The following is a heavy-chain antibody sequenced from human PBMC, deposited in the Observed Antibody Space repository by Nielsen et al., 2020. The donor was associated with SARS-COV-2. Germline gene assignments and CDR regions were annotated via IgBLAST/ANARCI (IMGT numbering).Heavy chain of an antibody. J-gene: IGHJ4*02. CDR2: NSSST. Sequence: GEFLKISCVVSGFTISTYLMRLVRPAPGKGPGLVSANSSSTYYADSVKGRFTVTRNNSKNTLCLKMNSLRAEDTAVYYCAKRSGYTSGWSADYWGQGTLVTVSS. V-gene: IGHV3-23*01. D-gene: IGHD6-19*01. CDR1: GFTISTYL. CDR3: AKRSGYTSGWSADY.